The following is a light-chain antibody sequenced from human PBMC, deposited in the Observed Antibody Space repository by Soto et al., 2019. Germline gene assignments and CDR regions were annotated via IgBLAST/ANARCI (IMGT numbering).Light chain of an antibody. V-gene: IGLV2-14*01. J-gene: IGLJ1*01. Sequence: QSALTQPASVSGSPGQSITISCTGTSSDVGGYNYVSWYQQRPRKAPQLMIYEVSNRPSGVSNRFSGSKSGNTASLTISGLQAEDEADYYCSSYTSSSTYVFXTGTKVTVL. CDR1: SSDVGGYNY. CDR2: EVS. CDR3: SSYTSSSTYV.